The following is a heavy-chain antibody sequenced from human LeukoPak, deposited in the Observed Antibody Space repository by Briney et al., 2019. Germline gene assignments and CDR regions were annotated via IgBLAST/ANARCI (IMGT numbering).Heavy chain of an antibody. CDR2: IKQDVSEK. Sequence: PGGSLRLSCVASGVTFSSYAMSWVRQAPGKGLEWGANIKQDVSEKYYVDSVKGRFTITRDNAKNSLYLQMNSLIAEDTAVYYCARVRGYYDSSGYLTDDWFDPWGQGTLVTVSS. CDR3: ARVRGYYDSSGYLTDDWFDP. J-gene: IGHJ5*02. V-gene: IGHV3-7*01. D-gene: IGHD3-22*01. CDR1: GVTFSSYA.